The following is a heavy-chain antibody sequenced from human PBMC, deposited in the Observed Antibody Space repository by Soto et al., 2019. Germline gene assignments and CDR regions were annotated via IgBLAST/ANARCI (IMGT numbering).Heavy chain of an antibody. CDR3: AGDRGDGNAYYYYMDV. CDR2: IIPILGIA. V-gene: IGHV1-69*08. J-gene: IGHJ6*03. D-gene: IGHD2-21*01. Sequence: QVQLVQSGAEVKKPGSSVKVSCKASGGTFSSYTISWARQAPGQGLEWMGRIIPILGIANYAQKFQGRVTTTADKSTSTAYMELSRLRSEATVVYYCAGDRGDGNAYYYYMDVWGKGTTVTVSS. CDR1: GGTFSSYT.